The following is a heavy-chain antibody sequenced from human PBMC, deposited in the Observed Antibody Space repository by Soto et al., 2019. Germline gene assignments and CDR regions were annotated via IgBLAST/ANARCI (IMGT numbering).Heavy chain of an antibody. CDR3: ARLRCSSTSCYLGFDY. J-gene: IGHJ4*02. CDR1: GGSFSAYY. Sequence: PSETLSLTCAVYGGSFSAYYWSWIRQPPGKGLEWIGEINHSGGTSYNPSLKSRVTISVDTSKSQFSLKLTSVTAADTAVYYCARLRCSSTSCYLGFDYWGQGTLVTVSS. V-gene: IGHV4-34*01. D-gene: IGHD2-2*01. CDR2: INHSGGT.